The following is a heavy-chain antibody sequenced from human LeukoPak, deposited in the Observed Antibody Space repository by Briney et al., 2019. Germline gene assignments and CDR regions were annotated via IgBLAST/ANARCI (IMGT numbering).Heavy chain of an antibody. CDR2: ISSSSFKI. V-gene: IGHV3-48*04. D-gene: IGHD6-13*01. J-gene: IGHJ6*03. CDR3: LRDPSYGSSWYYYMDV. Sequence: GGSLRLSCAASEFTFVRYAMNWVRQAPGKGLEWVSYISSSSFKIGYADSVKGRFTISRDNSENSLYLQMDSLRVEDTAVYYCLRDPSYGSSWYYYMDVWGKGTTVTVSS. CDR1: EFTFVRYA.